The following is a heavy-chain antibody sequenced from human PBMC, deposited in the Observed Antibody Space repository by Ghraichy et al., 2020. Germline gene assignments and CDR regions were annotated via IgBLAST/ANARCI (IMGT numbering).Heavy chain of an antibody. V-gene: IGHV4-4*08. J-gene: IGHJ3*01. D-gene: IGHD4/OR15-4a*01. CDR3: ASYKHCGSNCGRAFDL. CDR1: GGSISGYF. CDR2: IFSSGNS. Sequence: GSLRLSCTVSGGSISGYFLGWIRQPPGKGLEWIAYIFSSGNSDCNPSLKSRVTMSVDTSKNQFSLRLTSVTAADTALYYCASYKHCGSNCGRAFDLWGRGTMVTVSS.